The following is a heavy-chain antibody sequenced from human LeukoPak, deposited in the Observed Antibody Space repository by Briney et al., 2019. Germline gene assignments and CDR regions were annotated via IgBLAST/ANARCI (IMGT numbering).Heavy chain of an antibody. Sequence: GSLRLSCAASGFTFSSYWMSWVRQAPGKGLEWVANIKQDGSEKYYVDSVKGRFTISRDNAKSSLYLQMNSLRAEDTAVYYCARESLQYYDFWSGYRGGWFDPWGQGTLVTVSS. J-gene: IGHJ5*02. D-gene: IGHD3-3*01. CDR3: ARESLQYYDFWSGYRGGWFDP. CDR2: IKQDGSEK. V-gene: IGHV3-7*01. CDR1: GFTFSSYW.